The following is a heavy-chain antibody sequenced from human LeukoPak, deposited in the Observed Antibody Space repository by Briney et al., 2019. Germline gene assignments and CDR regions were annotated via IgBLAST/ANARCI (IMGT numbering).Heavy chain of an antibody. D-gene: IGHD4-11*01. CDR2: INPNRPAT. V-gene: IGHV1-2*02. J-gene: IGHJ4*02. CDR3: ARWRYTNYFFVY. Sequence: ASVKVSYKAYGYTLSNYYMHWVRQAPGQGLEWIGWINPNRPATNYAVKFNDRVIMTSDTSTNTAYMELNRLTSDDTAVYYCARWRYTNYFFVYWGQGALVTVSS. CDR1: GYTLSNYY.